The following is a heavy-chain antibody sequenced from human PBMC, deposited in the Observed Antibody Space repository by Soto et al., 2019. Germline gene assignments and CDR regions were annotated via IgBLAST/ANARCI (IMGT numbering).Heavy chain of an antibody. CDR2: ISSSSSYT. J-gene: IGHJ6*02. CDR1: GFTFSDYY. Sequence: PGGSLRLSCAASGFTFSDYYMSWIRQAPGKGLEWVSYISSSSSYTNYADSVKGRFTISRDNATNSLYLQMNSLRAEDTAVYYCERGPNGLAPTLGYYYGMDVWGQGTTVTVSS. V-gene: IGHV3-11*05. D-gene: IGHD3-9*01. CDR3: ERGPNGLAPTLGYYYGMDV.